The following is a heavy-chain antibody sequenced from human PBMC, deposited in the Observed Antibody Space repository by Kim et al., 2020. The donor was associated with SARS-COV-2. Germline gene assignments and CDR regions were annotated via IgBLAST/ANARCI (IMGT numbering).Heavy chain of an antibody. J-gene: IGHJ4*01. CDR1: GGSVSSGSYY. CDR3: ARSGLGATSAGFDY. Sequence: SETLSLTCTVSGGSVSSGSYYWSWIRQPPGKGLEWIGYIYYSGSTNYNPSLKSRVTISVDTSKNQFSLKLSSVTAADTAVYYCARSGLGATSAGFDYWG. CDR2: IYYSGST. V-gene: IGHV4-61*01. D-gene: IGHD1-26*01.